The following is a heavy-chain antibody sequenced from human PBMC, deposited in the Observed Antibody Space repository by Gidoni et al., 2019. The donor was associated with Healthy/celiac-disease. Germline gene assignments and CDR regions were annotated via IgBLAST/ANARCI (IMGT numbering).Heavy chain of an antibody. CDR1: GFTFSSYA. CDR2: ISYDGSNK. CDR3: ARDRPDYTFGY. V-gene: IGHV3-30-3*01. J-gene: IGHJ4*02. D-gene: IGHD4-4*01. Sequence: QVQLVESGGGVVQPGRSLRLSCAASGFTFSSYAMHWVRQAPGKGLEWVAVISYDGSNKYYADSVKGRFTISRDNSKNTLYLQMNSLRAEDTAVYYCARDRPDYTFGYWGQGTLVTVSS.